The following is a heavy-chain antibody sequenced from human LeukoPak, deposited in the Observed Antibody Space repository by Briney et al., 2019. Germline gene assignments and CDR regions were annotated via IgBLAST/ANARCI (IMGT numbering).Heavy chain of an antibody. D-gene: IGHD3-10*02. V-gene: IGHV3-48*03. CDR3: AELGITMIGGV. J-gene: IGHJ6*04. CDR1: GFTLSIYE. Sequence: GGSLRLSCAASGFTLSIYEMNWVRQAPGKGLEWVSTISSSGSTMYYADSLKGRFTISRDNAKNSLYLQMNSLRAEDTAVYYCAELGITMIGGVWGKGTTVTISS. CDR2: ISSSGSTM.